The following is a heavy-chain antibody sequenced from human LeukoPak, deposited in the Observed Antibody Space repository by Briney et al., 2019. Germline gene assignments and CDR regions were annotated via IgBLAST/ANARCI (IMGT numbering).Heavy chain of an antibody. Sequence: SETLSLTCSVSGGSIISKTSYRGWIRQPPGKGLEWIASMYYSGSSYYNPSLKSRVTVSVDTSKNQFSLKLSSVTASDTAVYYCARLLGPQTGPSVILYWYFDLWGRGTLVTVPS. CDR3: ARLLGPQTGPSVILYWYFDL. CDR2: MYYSGSS. V-gene: IGHV4-39*01. CDR1: GGSIISKTSY. J-gene: IGHJ2*01. D-gene: IGHD7-27*01.